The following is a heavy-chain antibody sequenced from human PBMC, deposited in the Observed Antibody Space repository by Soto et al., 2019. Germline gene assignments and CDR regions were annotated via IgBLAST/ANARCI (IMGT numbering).Heavy chain of an antibody. D-gene: IGHD3-10*01. CDR3: SRETLWFGESLKS. Sequence: EVQLVESGGGSAQTGGSLGISCATSGFTFGSYWMDWVRQAPGKGLEWVSRINGDGSITTYADSVKGRFTISRDSAGNTLYLQMNNLRADDTAVYYCSRETLWFGESLKSGGRGTLVTVSS. CDR2: INGDGSIT. J-gene: IGHJ4*02. CDR1: GFTFGSYW. V-gene: IGHV3-74*01.